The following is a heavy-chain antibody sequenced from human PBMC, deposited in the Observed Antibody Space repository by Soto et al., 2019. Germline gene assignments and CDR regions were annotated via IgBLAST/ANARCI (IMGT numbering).Heavy chain of an antibody. CDR1: GFTFSSYS. V-gene: IGHV3-21*01. CDR2: ISSSSSYI. CDR3: ARELIAAAGFNWFDP. Sequence: EVQLVESGGGLVKPGGSLRLSCAASGFTFSSYSMNWVRQAPGKGLEWVSSISSSSSYIYYADSVKGRFTISRDNAKISLYLQMNSLRAEDTAVYYCARELIAAAGFNWFDPWGQGALVTVSS. J-gene: IGHJ5*02. D-gene: IGHD6-13*01.